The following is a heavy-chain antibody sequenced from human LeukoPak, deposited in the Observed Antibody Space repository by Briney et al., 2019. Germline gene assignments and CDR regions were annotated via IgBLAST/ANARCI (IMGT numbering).Heavy chain of an antibody. CDR2: IYTSGST. J-gene: IGHJ4*02. V-gene: IGHV4-61*02. D-gene: IGHD3-22*01. Sequence: SRTLSLTCTVSGDSISSADYYWSWIRQPAGKGLEWIGRIYTSGSTNYNPTLKSRVTISADTSKNQFFLKLSSVTAADTAVYYCARESDLSHYDRTDYWGQGTLVTVSS. CDR3: ARESDLSHYDRTDY. CDR1: GDSISSADYY.